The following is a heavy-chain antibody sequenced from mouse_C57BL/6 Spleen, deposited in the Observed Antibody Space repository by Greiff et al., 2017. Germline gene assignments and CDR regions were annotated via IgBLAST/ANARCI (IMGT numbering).Heavy chain of an antibody. CDR1: GFTFSSYA. CDR3: ARDGWLLSLFAY. Sequence: EVQLKESGGGLVKPGGSLKLSCAASGFTFSSYAMSWVRQTPEKRLEWVATISDGGSYTYYPDNVKGRFTISRDNAKNNLYLQMSHLKSEDTAMYYCARDGWLLSLFAYWGQGTLVTVSA. CDR2: ISDGGSYT. D-gene: IGHD2-3*01. V-gene: IGHV5-4*01. J-gene: IGHJ3*01.